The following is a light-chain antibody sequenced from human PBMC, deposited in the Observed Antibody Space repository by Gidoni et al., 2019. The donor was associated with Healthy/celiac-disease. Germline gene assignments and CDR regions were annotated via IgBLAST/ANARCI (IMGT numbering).Light chain of an antibody. CDR1: QSVSSY. V-gene: IGKV3-11*01. Sequence: PGERATLSCRASQSVSSYLAWYQQKPGQATRLLIYDASNRATGIPARFSGSGSGTDFTLTISSLEPEDFAVYYCQQRSNWPPALTFGGGTKVEIK. CDR3: QQRSNWPPALT. J-gene: IGKJ4*01. CDR2: DAS.